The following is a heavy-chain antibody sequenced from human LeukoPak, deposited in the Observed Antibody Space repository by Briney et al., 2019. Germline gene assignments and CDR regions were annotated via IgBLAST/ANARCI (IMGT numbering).Heavy chain of an antibody. CDR3: AKGSYDSSGYHYYYYYMDV. Sequence: GGSLRLSCAASGFTFSSYAMSWVRQAPGKGLEWVSAISGSGGSTYYADSVKGRFTISRDNSKNTLYLQMNSLRAEDTAVYYCAKGSYDSSGYHYYYYYMDVWGKGTTVTVSS. D-gene: IGHD3-22*01. V-gene: IGHV3-23*01. CDR1: GFTFSSYA. J-gene: IGHJ6*03. CDR2: ISGSGGST.